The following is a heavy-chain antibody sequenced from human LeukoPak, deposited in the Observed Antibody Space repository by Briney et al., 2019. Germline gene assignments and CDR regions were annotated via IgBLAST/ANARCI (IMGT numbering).Heavy chain of an antibody. D-gene: IGHD4-23*01. CDR3: AKSPYVGDHGGPSA. V-gene: IGHV3-23*01. J-gene: IGHJ5*02. CDR2: ISGGGGDT. CDR1: GFTFSSYA. Sequence: GGSLRLSCVGSGFTFSSYAMSWVRQAPGKGPEWVSAISGGGGDTYYAGSVKGRFTISRDDSKNTLFLQMNSLRAEDTAVYYCAKSPYVGDHGGPSAWSQGTLVTVSS.